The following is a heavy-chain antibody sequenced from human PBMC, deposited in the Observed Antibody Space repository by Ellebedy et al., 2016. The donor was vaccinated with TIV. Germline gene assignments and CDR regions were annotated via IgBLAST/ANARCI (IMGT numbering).Heavy chain of an antibody. Sequence: GGSLRLSCAASGFNFRSYWMTWVRQAPGKGLEWVAKIRQEGDEIYYVESVKGRFTISRDKAKNSLFLQMNSLRVEDTAGYYCARRASYGDYAVQVNPWFDPWGQGTLVTVSS. CDR1: GFNFRSYW. V-gene: IGHV3-7*01. CDR3: ARRASYGDYAVQVNPWFDP. J-gene: IGHJ5*02. D-gene: IGHD4-17*01. CDR2: IRQEGDEI.